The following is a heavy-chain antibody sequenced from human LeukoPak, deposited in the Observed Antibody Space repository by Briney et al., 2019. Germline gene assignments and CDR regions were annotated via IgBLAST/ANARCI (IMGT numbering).Heavy chain of an antibody. D-gene: IGHD3-10*01. CDR2: INPCGSSI. CDR1: GFTFSSYW. V-gene: IGHV3-74*01. Sequence: SGGSLRLSCAASGFTFSSYWMHWVRQDPGKGLVRVARINPCGSSITYADSVKGRFTISRDNAKNTLYLQMDSLRAEDTAVYYCARDSPGAFGELFNRNPPPDYWGQGTLVTVSS. CDR3: ARDSPGAFGELFNRNPPPDY. J-gene: IGHJ4*02.